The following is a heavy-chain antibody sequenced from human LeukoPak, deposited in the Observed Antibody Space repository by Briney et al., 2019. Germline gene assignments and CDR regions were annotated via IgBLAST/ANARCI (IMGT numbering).Heavy chain of an antibody. Sequence: SETPSLTCTVSGYSISSGYYWGWIRQPPGKGLEWIGSIYHGGSTYYNPSLKSRATISVDTSKNQLSLKLSSVTAADTAVYYCARDVVVAAREDWFDPWGQGTLVTVSS. V-gene: IGHV4-38-2*02. CDR3: ARDVVVAAREDWFDP. D-gene: IGHD2-15*01. J-gene: IGHJ5*02. CDR1: GYSISSGYY. CDR2: IYHGGST.